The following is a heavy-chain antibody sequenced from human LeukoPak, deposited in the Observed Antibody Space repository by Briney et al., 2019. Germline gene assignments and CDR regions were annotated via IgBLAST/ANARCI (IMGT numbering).Heavy chain of an antibody. Sequence: SETLSLTCTVSGGSISSYYWSWIRQPPGKGLEWIGYIYYSGSTNYNPSLKSRVTISADTSKKQISLKLSSVTAADTAIYYCARGHYDSSGYYYLDYWGQGTLVTVSS. J-gene: IGHJ4*02. CDR1: GGSISSYY. V-gene: IGHV4-59*01. CDR3: ARGHYDSSGYYYLDY. D-gene: IGHD3-22*01. CDR2: IYYSGST.